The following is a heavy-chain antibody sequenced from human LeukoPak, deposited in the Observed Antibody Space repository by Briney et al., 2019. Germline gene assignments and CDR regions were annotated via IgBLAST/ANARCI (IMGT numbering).Heavy chain of an antibody. V-gene: IGHV4-61*02. CDR1: GGSMSSGSYY. CDR2: IYTSGST. Sequence: SQTLSLTCTVSGGSMSSGSYYWSWIRQPAGKGLEWIGRIYTSGSTNYNPSLKSRVTISVDTSKNQFSLKLSSVTAADTAVYYCAREDPQLRIDYWGQGTLVTVSS. CDR3: AREDPQLRIDY. J-gene: IGHJ4*02. D-gene: IGHD5-24*01.